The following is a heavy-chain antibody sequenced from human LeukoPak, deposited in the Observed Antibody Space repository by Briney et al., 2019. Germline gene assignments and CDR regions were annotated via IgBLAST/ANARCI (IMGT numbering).Heavy chain of an antibody. CDR3: ARRGENGHWYFDL. J-gene: IGHJ2*01. V-gene: IGHV4-59*08. CDR2: IYYTGIT. D-gene: IGHD3-16*01. Sequence: PSETLSLTCTVSGGSISSDYWNWIRQPPGKGLEWIGFIYYTGITNYNPSLKSRVTISLDTSKNQFSLRLYSMTAADTAVYYCARRGENGHWYFDLWGRGTLAAVSS. CDR1: GGSISSDY.